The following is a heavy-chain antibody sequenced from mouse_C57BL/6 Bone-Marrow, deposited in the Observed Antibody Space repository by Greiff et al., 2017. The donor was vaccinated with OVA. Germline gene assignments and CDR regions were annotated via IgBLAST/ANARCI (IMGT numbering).Heavy chain of an antibody. Sequence: VQLQQSGPELVKPGASVKISCKASGYTFTDYYMNWVKQSHGKSLEWIGDINPNNGGTSYNQQFKGKATLTVDKSSSTAYMELRSLTSEDSAVYSWAREVWYPYFDVWGTGTTVTVSS. V-gene: IGHV1-26*01. CDR2: INPNNGGT. D-gene: IGHD2-10*02. J-gene: IGHJ1*03. CDR3: AREVWYPYFDV. CDR1: GYTFTDYY.